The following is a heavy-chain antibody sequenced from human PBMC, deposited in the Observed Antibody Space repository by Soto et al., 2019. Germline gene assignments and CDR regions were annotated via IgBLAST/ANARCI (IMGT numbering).Heavy chain of an antibody. CDR2: ISYGGSNK. CDR1: GFTFISYG. CDR3: AKDPRIAARPGYYFDY. D-gene: IGHD6-6*01. V-gene: IGHV3-30*18. Sequence: HPWGSLRLSCAASGFTFISYGMHFFRHPPFKWLEWVAVISYGGSNKCYADSVKGRFTISRDNSKNTLYLQMNSLRAEDTAVYYCAKDPRIAARPGYYFDYWGQGTLVTVSS. J-gene: IGHJ4*02.